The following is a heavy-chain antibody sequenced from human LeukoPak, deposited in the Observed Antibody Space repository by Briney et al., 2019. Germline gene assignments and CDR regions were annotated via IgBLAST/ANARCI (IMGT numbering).Heavy chain of an antibody. CDR2: IGTAGDT. CDR1: GFTFSSYD. D-gene: IGHD2-15*01. CDR3: ARDLHCSGGSCYSGLHY. Sequence: GGSLRLSCAASGFTFSSYDMHWVRQTTGKGPEWVSTIGTAGDTYYPGSVKGRFTISRENAKNSLYLQMNSLRAGDTAVYYCARDLHCSGGSCYSGLHYWGQGTLVTVSS. J-gene: IGHJ4*02. V-gene: IGHV3-13*01.